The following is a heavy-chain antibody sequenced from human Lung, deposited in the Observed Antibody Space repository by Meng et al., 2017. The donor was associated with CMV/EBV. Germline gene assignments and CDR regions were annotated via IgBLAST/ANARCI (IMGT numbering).Heavy chain of an antibody. V-gene: IGHV3-23*01. CDR3: VKGWQNLGDY. CDR2: ISGSGGST. J-gene: IGHJ4*02. CDR1: GYTFSSYS. D-gene: IGHD7-27*01. Sequence: SCRASGYTFSSYSMRWVRQAPGKGLEWVSSISGSGGSTYSADSVKGRLTISRDNSESTLYLQMNSLTAEDTAIYYCVKGWQNLGDYWGQGTLVTVSS.